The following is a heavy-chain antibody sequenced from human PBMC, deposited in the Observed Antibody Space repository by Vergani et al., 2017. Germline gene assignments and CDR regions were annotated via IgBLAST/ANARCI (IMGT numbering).Heavy chain of an antibody. CDR3: AKSGIAAAVSYNWFDP. CDR2: ISGSGGST. Sequence: EEQLLESGGGLVQPGGSLRLSCAASGFTFSSYAMSWVRQAPGKGLEWVSAISGSGGSTYYADSVKGRFTISRDNSKNTLYLQMNSLRAEDTAVYYCAKSGIAAAVSYNWFDPWGQGTLVTVSS. J-gene: IGHJ5*02. V-gene: IGHV3-23*01. D-gene: IGHD6-13*01. CDR1: GFTFSSYA.